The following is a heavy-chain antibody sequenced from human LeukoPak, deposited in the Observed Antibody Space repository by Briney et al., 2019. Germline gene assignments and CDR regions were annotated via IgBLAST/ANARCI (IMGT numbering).Heavy chain of an antibody. J-gene: IGHJ4*02. CDR1: GFTFNSYS. V-gene: IGHV3-21*01. CDR2: INGDSTSI. Sequence: PGGPLRLSCAASGFTFNSYSMNWVRQAPGKGLEWVSSINGDSTSIFYADSLKGRFTISRDNAKNSLYLQLNNLRAEDTAVYYCARRYCTTTNCYSFDSWGQGTLVTVSS. D-gene: IGHD2-2*01. CDR3: ARRYCTTTNCYSFDS.